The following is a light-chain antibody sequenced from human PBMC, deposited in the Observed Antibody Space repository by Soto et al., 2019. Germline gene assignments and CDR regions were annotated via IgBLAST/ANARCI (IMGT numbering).Light chain of an antibody. CDR2: GAS. V-gene: IGKV3-20*01. CDR3: QQYDSSPFT. CDR1: QTISSNY. J-gene: IGKJ3*01. Sequence: EIVLTQSPGTLSLSPGERATLSCRAGQTISSNYLAWYQQKPGQAPRLLIYGASSRATDIPDRFSGGGSGTDFTLTVNRLDPEDFAVYYCQQYDSSPFTFGPGTKVDIK.